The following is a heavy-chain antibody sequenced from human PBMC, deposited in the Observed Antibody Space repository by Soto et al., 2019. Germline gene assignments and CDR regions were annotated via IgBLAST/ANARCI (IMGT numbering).Heavy chain of an antibody. D-gene: IGHD3-3*01. V-gene: IGHV4-59*01. CDR3: ARVCYDFWSGYYFDY. CDR1: GVYISSYY. Sequence: SETLSLTCTVSGVYISSYYCSWIRQPPGKGLEWIGYIYYSGSTNYNPSLKSRVTISVDTSKNQFSLKLSSVTAADTAVYYCARVCYDFWSGYYFDYWGQGTLVTVSS. CDR2: IYYSGST. J-gene: IGHJ4*02.